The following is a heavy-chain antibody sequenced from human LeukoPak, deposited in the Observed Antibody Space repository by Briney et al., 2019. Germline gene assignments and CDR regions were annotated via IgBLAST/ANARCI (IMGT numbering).Heavy chain of an antibody. D-gene: IGHD2-2*01. J-gene: IGHJ6*03. Sequence: PSETLSLTCTVSGGSISSSSYYWGWIRQPPGKGLEWIGSIYYSGSTYYNPSLKNRVTISVDTSKNQFSLKLSSVTAADTAVYYCAGGYCSSTSCYHYYYYYMDVWGKGTTVTVSS. CDR1: GGSISSSSYY. CDR2: IYYSGST. CDR3: AGGYCSSTSCYHYYYYYMDV. V-gene: IGHV4-39*01.